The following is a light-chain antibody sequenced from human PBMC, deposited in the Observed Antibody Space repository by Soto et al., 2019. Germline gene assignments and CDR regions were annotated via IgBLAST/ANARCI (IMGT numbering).Light chain of an antibody. CDR3: SSYTSSYTLV. CDR1: SSNVGAYDS. J-gene: IGLJ2*01. CDR2: DVN. Sequence: QSALTQPASLSGSPGQSITISCTGTSSNVGAYDSVSWYRQHPGKAPKLMIYDVNNRPSGVSNRFSGSKSGNTASLTISGLQTEDEADYYCSSYTSSYTLVFGGGTKLTVL. V-gene: IGLV2-14*01.